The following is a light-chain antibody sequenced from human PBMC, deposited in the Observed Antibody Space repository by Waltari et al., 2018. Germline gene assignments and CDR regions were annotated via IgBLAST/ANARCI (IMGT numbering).Light chain of an antibody. CDR2: GAS. V-gene: IGKV3-20*01. CDR3: QHYVRLPAT. CDR1: QSVSRA. J-gene: IGKJ1*01. Sequence: EIVLTQSPGSLSSSPGERVTLSCRASQSVSRALAWYQQKPGQAPRLLIFGASNTATGIPYRFSGSGSETDCSLTISRLEPEDFAVYDCQHYVRLPATFGRGTKVEIK.